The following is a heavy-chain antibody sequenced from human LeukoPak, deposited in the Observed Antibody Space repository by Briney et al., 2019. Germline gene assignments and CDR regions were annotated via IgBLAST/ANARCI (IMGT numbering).Heavy chain of an antibody. Sequence: GESLKISCKISGYKLINNWIGWVRQVPGKGLEWMDLIYPGYSDAKYSPSFQGQVTLSVDASISTAYLQLSGLRASDTAIYYCVRFALTSSLDHWGQGTLVTVSS. J-gene: IGHJ5*02. V-gene: IGHV5-51*01. CDR1: GYKLINNW. D-gene: IGHD6-13*01. CDR3: VRFALTSSLDH. CDR2: IYPGYSDA.